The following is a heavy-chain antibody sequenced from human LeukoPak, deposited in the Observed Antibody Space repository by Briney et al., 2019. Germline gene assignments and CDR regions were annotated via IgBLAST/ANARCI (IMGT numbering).Heavy chain of an antibody. CDR1: GITFSSYG. J-gene: IGHJ4*02. Sequence: PGGTLRLSCAASGITFSSYGMSWVRQAPGKGLEWVANIKQDGSEKYYVDSVKGRFTISRDNAKNSLSLQMNSLRAEDTAVYYCARHRTASDYWGQGTLVTVSS. V-gene: IGHV3-7*01. CDR2: IKQDGSEK. D-gene: IGHD3-16*02. CDR3: ARHRTASDY.